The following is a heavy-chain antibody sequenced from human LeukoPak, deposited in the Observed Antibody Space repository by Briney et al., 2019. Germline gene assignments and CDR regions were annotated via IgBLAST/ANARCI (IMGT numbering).Heavy chain of an antibody. Sequence: GASVKVSCKASGYTFTGYYMHWVRQAPGQGLEWMGWINPNSGGTNYAQKFQGRVTMTRDTSISTAYMELSRLRSDDTAVYYCARSRYDSSGYPGHWGQGTLVTVSS. J-gene: IGHJ4*02. CDR1: GYTFTGYY. V-gene: IGHV1-2*02. CDR3: ARSRYDSSGYPGH. D-gene: IGHD3-22*01. CDR2: INPNSGGT.